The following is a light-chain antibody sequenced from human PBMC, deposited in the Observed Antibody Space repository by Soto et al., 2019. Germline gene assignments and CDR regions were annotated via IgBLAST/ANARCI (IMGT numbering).Light chain of an antibody. CDR2: PAS. Sequence: DIQMTQSPSTLSASVGDRVTITCRASQSISIWLAWFQQKPGKAPQLLVYPASTLQDGVPSRFSGRGSGTEFTLTINNLQPEDFATYYCQHLRAYPFSFGQGTKLDVK. CDR1: QSISIW. J-gene: IGKJ2*03. CDR3: QHLRAYPFS. V-gene: IGKV1-5*01.